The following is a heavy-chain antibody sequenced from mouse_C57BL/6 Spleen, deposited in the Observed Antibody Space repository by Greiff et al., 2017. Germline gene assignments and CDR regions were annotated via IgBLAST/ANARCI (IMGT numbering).Heavy chain of an antibody. CDR2: ILPGSGST. V-gene: IGHV1-9*01. D-gene: IGHD2-4*01. J-gene: IGHJ3*01. CDR1: GYTFTGYW. CDR3: ARRGIYYDYDGFAY. Sequence: QVQLQQSGAELMKPGASVKLSCKATGYTFTGYWIEWVKQRPGHGLEWIGEILPGSGSTNYNEKFKGKATFTADTSSNTAYMQLSSLTTEDSAIYYCARRGIYYDYDGFAYWGQGTLVTDSA.